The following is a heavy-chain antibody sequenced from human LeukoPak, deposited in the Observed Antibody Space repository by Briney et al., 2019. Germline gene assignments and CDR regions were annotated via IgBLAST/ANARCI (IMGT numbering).Heavy chain of an antibody. D-gene: IGHD3-3*01. CDR1: GFTFSSYS. Sequence: GGSLRLSCAASGFTFSSYSMNWVRQAPGKGLEWVSSISSSSSYIYYADSVKGRFTISRDNAKNSLYLQMNSLRAEDTAVYYCALISETPTFEYDSSGYWGQGTLVTVSS. V-gene: IGHV3-21*01. CDR2: ISSSSSYI. J-gene: IGHJ4*02. CDR3: ALISETPTFEYDSSGY.